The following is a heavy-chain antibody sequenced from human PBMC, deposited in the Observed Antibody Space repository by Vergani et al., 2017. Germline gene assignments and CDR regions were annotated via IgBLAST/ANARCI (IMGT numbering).Heavy chain of an antibody. V-gene: IGHV1-69*12. Sequence: QVQLVQSGAEVKKPGSSVKVSCKASGGTFSSYAISWVRQAPGQGLEWTGGIIPIFGTANYAQKFQGRVTITADDSTSTAYMELSSMRSEDTAVYYCARASSSSWPFDYWGQGTLVTVSS. J-gene: IGHJ4*02. CDR2: IIPIFGTA. CDR3: ARASSSSWPFDY. CDR1: GGTFSSYA. D-gene: IGHD6-13*01.